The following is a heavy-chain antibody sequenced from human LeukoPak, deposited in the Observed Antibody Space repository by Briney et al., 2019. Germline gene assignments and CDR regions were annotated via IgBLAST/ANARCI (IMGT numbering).Heavy chain of an antibody. Sequence: GGSLRLSCVASGFTFSVYWMSWVRQAPGKGLEWVANIETDGDQKNYVDSVKGRFAISRDNARNSQYLQMNSLTDEDTAVYYCARDIPSGFYTPDYWGRGTLVTVSS. J-gene: IGHJ4*02. D-gene: IGHD5-12*01. CDR1: GFTFSVYW. V-gene: IGHV3-7*01. CDR2: IETDGDQK. CDR3: ARDIPSGFYTPDY.